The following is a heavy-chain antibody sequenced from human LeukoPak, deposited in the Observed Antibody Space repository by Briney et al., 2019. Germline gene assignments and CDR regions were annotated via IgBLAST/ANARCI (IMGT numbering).Heavy chain of an antibody. D-gene: IGHD6-6*01. V-gene: IGHV4-39*01. J-gene: IGHJ4*02. CDR2: IYYSGST. CDR1: GGSISSSSYY. CDR3: ARLGSISLDY. Sequence: SETLSLTCTVSGGSISSSSYYWGWIRQPPGKGLEWIGSIYYSGSTYYNPSLKSLVTISVDTSKNQFSLKLSSVTAADTAVYYCARLGSISLDYWGQGTLVTVSS.